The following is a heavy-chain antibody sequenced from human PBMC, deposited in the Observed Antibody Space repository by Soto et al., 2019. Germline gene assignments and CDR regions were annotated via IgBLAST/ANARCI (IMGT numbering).Heavy chain of an antibody. D-gene: IGHD4-17*01. V-gene: IGHV6-1*01. CDR3: ARNVPADYGDYNYYYYMDV. CDR2: TYYRSKWYN. J-gene: IGHJ6*03. Sequence: PSQTLSLTCAISGDSVSSNSAAWNWIRQSPSRGLEWLGRTYYRSKWYNDYAVSVKSRITINPDTSKNQFSLQLNSVTPEDTAVYYCARNVPADYGDYNYYYYMDVWGKGTTGTVSS. CDR1: GDSVSSNSAA.